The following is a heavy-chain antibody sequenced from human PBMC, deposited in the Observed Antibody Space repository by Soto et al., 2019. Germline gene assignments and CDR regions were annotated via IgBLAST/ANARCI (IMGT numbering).Heavy chain of an antibody. CDR2: IYYSGST. Sequence: SETLSLTCTVSGGSISSGGYYWSWIRQHPGKGLEWIGYIYYSGSTYYNPSLKSRVTISVDTSKNQFSLKLSSVTAADTAVYYCARDPTRIAAAGSYYYYGMDVWGQGTTVTVSS. J-gene: IGHJ6*02. D-gene: IGHD6-13*01. CDR1: GGSISSGGYY. V-gene: IGHV4-31*03. CDR3: ARDPTRIAAAGSYYYYGMDV.